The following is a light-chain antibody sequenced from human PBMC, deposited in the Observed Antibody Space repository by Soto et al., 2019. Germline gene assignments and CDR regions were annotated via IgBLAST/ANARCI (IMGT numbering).Light chain of an antibody. CDR1: QSVSRY. V-gene: IGKV3-11*01. J-gene: IGKJ4*01. CDR2: DVS. CDR3: HQRNNWPPFS. Sequence: EIVLTQSPATLSFSPGERATLSCRASQSVSRYLAWYQQKPSQAPRLLIYDVSNRATGIPARFSGSGSGTDSTLTTSSIEPDDFAVSYYHQRNNWPPFSFGRGTKVEIK.